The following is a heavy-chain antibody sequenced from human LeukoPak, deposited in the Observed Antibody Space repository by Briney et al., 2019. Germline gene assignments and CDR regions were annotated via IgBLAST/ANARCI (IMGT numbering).Heavy chain of an antibody. D-gene: IGHD3-3*02. CDR2: ISGSGGST. J-gene: IGHJ5*02. Sequence: GGSLRLSCAASGFTFSSYGMSWVRQAPGKGLEWVSAISGSGGSTYYADSVKGRFTISRDNSKNTLYLQMNSLRAEDTAVYYCARLAARGDWFDPWGQGTLVTVSS. CDR3: ARLAARGDWFDP. V-gene: IGHV3-23*01. CDR1: GFTFSSYG.